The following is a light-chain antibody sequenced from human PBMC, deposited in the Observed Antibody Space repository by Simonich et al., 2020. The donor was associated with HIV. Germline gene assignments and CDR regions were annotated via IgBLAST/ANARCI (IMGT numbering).Light chain of an antibody. Sequence: QTVVTQEPSFSVSPGGTVTLTCGLSSGSFSTSYYPSWYQQTPGPAPRTLLYSTNTRSSGVPDRFSGSILGNKAALTITGAQADDESHYYCVLYRGSGISVFGGGTKLTVL. J-gene: IGLJ3*02. CDR2: STN. V-gene: IGLV8-61*01. CDR1: SGSFSTSYY. CDR3: VLYRGSGISV.